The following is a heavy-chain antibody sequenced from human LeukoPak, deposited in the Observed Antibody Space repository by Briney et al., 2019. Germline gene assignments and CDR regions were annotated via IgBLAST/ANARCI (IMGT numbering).Heavy chain of an antibody. J-gene: IGHJ4*02. CDR1: GFTFSSYS. CDR3: ARATDKYSSSWYLDY. D-gene: IGHD6-13*01. CDR2: ISSSSSYI. V-gene: IGHV3-21*01. Sequence: GGSLRLSCAASGFTFSSYSMNWVRQAPGKGLEWVSSISSSSSYIYYADSVKGRFTTSRDNAKNSLYLQMNSLRAEDTAVYYCARATDKYSSSWYLDYWGQGTLVTVSS.